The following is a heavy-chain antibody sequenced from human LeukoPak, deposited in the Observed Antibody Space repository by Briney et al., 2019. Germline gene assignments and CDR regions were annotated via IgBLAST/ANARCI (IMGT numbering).Heavy chain of an antibody. CDR1: GFTFSSYW. V-gene: IGHV3-74*01. CDR3: ASGIAVAGTVGDY. Sequence: GGSLRLSCAASGFTFSSYWMYWVRQAAGKGVVWVSRINSDGSNTNYADSVKGRFTISRDNAKNKLYLQMNSLRAEDTAVYYCASGIAVAGTVGDYWGQGALVTVSS. CDR2: INSDGSNT. D-gene: IGHD6-19*01. J-gene: IGHJ4*02.